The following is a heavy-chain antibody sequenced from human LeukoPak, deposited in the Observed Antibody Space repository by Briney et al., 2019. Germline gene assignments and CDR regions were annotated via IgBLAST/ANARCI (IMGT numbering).Heavy chain of an antibody. J-gene: IGHJ4*02. V-gene: IGHV1-2*02. CDR1: GYTFTGYY. Sequence: ASVKVSCKASGYTFTGYYMHWVRQAPGQGPEWMGWINPNSGGTNYAQKFQGRVTMTRDTSISTAYMELSRLRSDDTAVYYCARIGLTSDPFDYWGQGTLVTVSS. CDR2: INPNSGGT. CDR3: ARIGLTSDPFDY. D-gene: IGHD3-9*01.